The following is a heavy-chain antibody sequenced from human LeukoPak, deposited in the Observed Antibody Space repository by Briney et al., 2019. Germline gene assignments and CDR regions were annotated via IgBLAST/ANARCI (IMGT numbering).Heavy chain of an antibody. CDR2: IEPDGSER. J-gene: IGHJ4*02. V-gene: IGHV3-7*02. CDR3: ARYSSGSFDY. CDR1: GFTLNNSW. Sequence: GSLRLSCAASGFTLNNSWMTWVCQAPGKGLEWVANIEPDGSERYYVDSVKGRFTISRDNAKNSLDLQMNSLRAEDTAVYFCARYSSGSFDYWGRGTPDTVSS. D-gene: IGHD6-13*01.